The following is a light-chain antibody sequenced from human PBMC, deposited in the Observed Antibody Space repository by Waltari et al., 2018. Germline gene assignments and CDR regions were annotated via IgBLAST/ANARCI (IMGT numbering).Light chain of an antibody. V-gene: IGKV1-39*01. CDR3: QESYSTLYT. J-gene: IGKJ2*01. CDR2: GAS. CDR1: QRIDTQ. Sequence: DIQLTQSPSSLSASVGDRVTITCRASQRIDTQLNWYQQKPGKAPKLLIYGASTLQSGVPSRFSGSGSGAEFTLTISSLQPEDIATFSCQESYSTLYTFGQGTKVEIK.